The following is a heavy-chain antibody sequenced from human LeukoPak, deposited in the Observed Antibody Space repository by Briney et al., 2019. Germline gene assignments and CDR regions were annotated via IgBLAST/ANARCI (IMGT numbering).Heavy chain of an antibody. V-gene: IGHV3-43*01. D-gene: IGHD1-14*01. CDR3: AKDIAAREPDAFDI. CDR2: ISWDGGTP. J-gene: IGHJ3*02. CDR1: GFTFDDYT. Sequence: GGSPRLSRAASGFTFDDYTMRWVRQAPGKGQERGSLISWDGGTPYYADSVKGRFTISRDNSKNSLYLQMNRLRTDDTALYYCAKDIAAREPDAFDIWGQGTMVTVSS.